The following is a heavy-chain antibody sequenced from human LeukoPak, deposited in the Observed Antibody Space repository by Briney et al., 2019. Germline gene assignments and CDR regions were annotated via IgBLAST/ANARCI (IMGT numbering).Heavy chain of an antibody. CDR2: ISYDGSNK. CDR1: GFTFSSYA. Sequence: GRSLRLSCAASGFTFSSYAMHWVRQAPGKGLEWVAVISYDGSNKYYADSVKGRFTISRDNSKNTLYLQMNSLRAEDTAVYYCAKDDDKVRNYYGSGSYYISQTFDYWGQGTLVTVSS. J-gene: IGHJ4*02. CDR3: AKDDDKVRNYYGSGSYYISQTFDY. V-gene: IGHV3-30*04. D-gene: IGHD3-10*01.